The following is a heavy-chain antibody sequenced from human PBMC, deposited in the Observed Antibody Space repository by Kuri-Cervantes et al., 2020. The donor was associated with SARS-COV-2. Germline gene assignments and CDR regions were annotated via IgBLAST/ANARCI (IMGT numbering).Heavy chain of an antibody. CDR1: GFTLSSYA. J-gene: IGHJ4*02. D-gene: IGHD1-26*01. Sequence: GGSLRLSCAASGFTLSSYAMSWVRQAPGKGLEWVSAISGSGGSTYYADSVKGRFTISRDNSKNTLYLQMNSLRAEDTAMYYCTRESYHQNVGFDYWGQGTLVHRLL. CDR2: ISGSGGST. V-gene: IGHV3-23*01. CDR3: TRESYHQNVGFDY.